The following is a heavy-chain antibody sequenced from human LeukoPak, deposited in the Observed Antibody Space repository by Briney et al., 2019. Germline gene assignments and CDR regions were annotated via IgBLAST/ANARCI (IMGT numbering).Heavy chain of an antibody. CDR1: GFTFSSYG. D-gene: IGHD6-19*01. J-gene: IGHJ4*02. Sequence: GGSLRLSCAASGFTFSSYGMHWVRQAPGKGLEWVAVIWYDGSNKYYADSVKGRFTISRDNSKNTLYLQMNSLRAEDTAVYYCAKAGGWRENKNAFDYWGQGTLVTVSS. CDR3: AKAGGWRENKNAFDY. V-gene: IGHV3-33*06. CDR2: IWYDGSNK.